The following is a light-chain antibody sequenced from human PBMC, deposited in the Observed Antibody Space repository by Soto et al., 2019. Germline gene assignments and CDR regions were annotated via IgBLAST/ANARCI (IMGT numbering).Light chain of an antibody. CDR2: GAS. J-gene: IGKJ2*01. CDR3: QQLNSHPRT. V-gene: IGKV3-15*01. Sequence: DIVMTQSPATLSVAPGERVTFSCRASQGVSRKLAWYQHKPGQAPRLLISGASTGATGIPARFSGSGSGTEFTLTISSLQSEDCAIYYCQQLNSHPRTFGQGTKLEIK. CDR1: QGVSRK.